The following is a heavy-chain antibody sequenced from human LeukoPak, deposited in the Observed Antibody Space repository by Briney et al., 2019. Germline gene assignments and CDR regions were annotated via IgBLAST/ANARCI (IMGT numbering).Heavy chain of an antibody. V-gene: IGHV3-11*05. CDR2: ISSSSTYT. D-gene: IGHD4-17*01. J-gene: IGHJ5*02. CDR3: ARVDFTVTTDRFRFDP. Sequence: GGSLRLSCAASGFTFSDYYMSWIRQAPGKGLEWVSYISSSSTYTKSADSVKGRFTIARDNAKNSLYLQMNSLRAEDTAVYYCARVDFTVTTDRFRFDPWGQGTLVTVSS. CDR1: GFTFSDYY.